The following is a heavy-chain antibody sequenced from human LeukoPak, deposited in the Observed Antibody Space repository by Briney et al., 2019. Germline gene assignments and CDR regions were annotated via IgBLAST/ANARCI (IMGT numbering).Heavy chain of an antibody. J-gene: IGHJ4*02. CDR2: INPNSGGP. D-gene: IGHD3-3*01. Sequence: ASVKVSCKASGYSFTGFYIHWVRQAPGQGLEWMGWINPNSGGPKYAQKFQGRVTMTRDTSISTAHMELSRLKSDDTAVYFCARRVGVIGATWPFDYWGQGTLVTVSS. CDR3: ARRVGVIGATWPFDY. CDR1: GYSFTGFY. V-gene: IGHV1-2*02.